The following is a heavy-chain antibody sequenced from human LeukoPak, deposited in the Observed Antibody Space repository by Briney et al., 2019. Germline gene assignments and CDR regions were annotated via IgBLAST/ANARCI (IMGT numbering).Heavy chain of an antibody. CDR1: GGSFSGYY. CDR2: INHSGST. D-gene: IGHD6-13*01. J-gene: IGHJ6*03. CDR3: ARAIAAASRRTWYMDV. Sequence: SETLSLTCAVYGGSFSGYYWSWIRQPPGKGLEWIGEINHSGSTNYNPSLKSRVTISVDTSKNQFSLKLSSVTAADTAVYYCARAIAAASRRTWYMDVWGKGTTVTVSS. V-gene: IGHV4-34*01.